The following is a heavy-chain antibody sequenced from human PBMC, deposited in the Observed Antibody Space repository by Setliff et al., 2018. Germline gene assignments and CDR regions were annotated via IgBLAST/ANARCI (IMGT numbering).Heavy chain of an antibody. Sequence: ASVKVSCKASGYTFTGYYMHWVRQAPGQGLEWMGWINPNSGGTNYAQKFQGWVTMTRDTSISTAYMEPSRLRSDDTAVYYCARALGATTTHFDYWGQGTLVTSPQ. J-gene: IGHJ4*02. CDR1: GYTFTGYY. CDR3: ARALGATTTHFDY. V-gene: IGHV1-2*04. CDR2: INPNSGGT. D-gene: IGHD1-26*01.